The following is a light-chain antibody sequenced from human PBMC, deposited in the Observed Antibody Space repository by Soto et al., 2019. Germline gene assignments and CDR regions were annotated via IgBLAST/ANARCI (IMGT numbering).Light chain of an antibody. J-gene: IGKJ4*01. V-gene: IGKV3-20*01. Sequence: EIVLTQSPGTLSLSPGERATLSCRASQTVGNNYVAWYQQKPGQTPRLLIHGASNRATGIPDRISGSGSGTDFTLIISILEPDDFAVYYWQHYASSPLTFGGGTKVEIK. CDR1: QTVGNNY. CDR3: QHYASSPLT. CDR2: GAS.